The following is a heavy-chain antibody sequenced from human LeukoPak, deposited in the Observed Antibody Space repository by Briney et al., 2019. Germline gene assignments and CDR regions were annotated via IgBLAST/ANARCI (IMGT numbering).Heavy chain of an antibody. Sequence: SETLSLTCTVSGGSISSYYWSWIRQPPGKGLEWIGYIYYSGSTNYNPSLKSRVTISVDTSKNQFSLKLSSVTAADTAVYYCARYPGYYDFWSTYYFDYWGQGTLVTVSS. V-gene: IGHV4-59*01. CDR1: GGSISSYY. D-gene: IGHD3-3*01. J-gene: IGHJ4*02. CDR2: IYYSGST. CDR3: ARYPGYYDFWSTYYFDY.